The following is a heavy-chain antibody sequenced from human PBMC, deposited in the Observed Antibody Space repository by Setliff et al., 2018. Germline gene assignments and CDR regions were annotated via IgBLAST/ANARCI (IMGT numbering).Heavy chain of an antibody. CDR3: ARQGCGTTSCHSIDY. CDR1: GYSFTNNW. V-gene: IGHV5-51*01. Sequence: PGESLKISCQGSGYSFTNNWIAWVRQMPGKGPECMGIIFPGNSNTRYSPSFQGQVTISVDKAINTAYLQWTSLKVSDTAMYFCARQGCGTTSCHSIDYWGQGTLVTVSS. CDR2: IFPGNSNT. J-gene: IGHJ4*01. D-gene: IGHD2-2*01.